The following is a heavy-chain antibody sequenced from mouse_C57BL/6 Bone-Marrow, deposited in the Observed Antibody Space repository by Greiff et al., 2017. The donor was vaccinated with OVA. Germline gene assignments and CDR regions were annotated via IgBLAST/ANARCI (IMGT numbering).Heavy chain of an antibody. CDR2: INPSSGYT. J-gene: IGHJ3*01. Sequence: VQLQESGAELARPGASVKMSCKASGYTFTSYTMHWVKQRPGQGLEWIGYINPSSGYTKYNQKFKDKATLTADKSSSTAYMQLSSLTSEDSAVYYCARNFLFAYWGQGTLVTVSA. CDR3: ARNFLFAY. V-gene: IGHV1-4*01. CDR1: GYTFTSYT.